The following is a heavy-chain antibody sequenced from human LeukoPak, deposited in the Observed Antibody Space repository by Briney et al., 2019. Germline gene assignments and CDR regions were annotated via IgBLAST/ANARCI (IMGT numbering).Heavy chain of an antibody. Sequence: PSETLSLTCSGSGDSINSADHYWTWLRHRPDEGVEWIGYIHYSGNTYFNPSLRSRITISMDTSKNYFSLNLTSVTAADTAVYYCARPVPVATLGGFDPWGQGTLVTVSS. CDR1: GDSINSADHY. V-gene: IGHV4-31*03. D-gene: IGHD2-2*01. CDR2: IHYSGNT. CDR3: ARPVPVATLGGFDP. J-gene: IGHJ5*02.